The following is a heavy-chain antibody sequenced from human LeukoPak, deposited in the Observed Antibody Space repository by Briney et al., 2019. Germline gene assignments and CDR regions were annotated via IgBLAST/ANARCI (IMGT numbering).Heavy chain of an antibody. J-gene: IGHJ4*02. V-gene: IGHV1-46*01. CDR3: ARDGTGIAVAGTGGGDFDY. D-gene: IGHD6-19*01. Sequence: ASVKVSCKASGYTFTSYYMHWVRQAPGQGLEWMGIINPSGGSTSYAQKFQGRVTMTRDTSTSTVYMELSSLRSEDTAVYYCARDGTGIAVAGTGGGDFDYWGQGTLVTVPS. CDR1: GYTFTSYY. CDR2: INPSGGST.